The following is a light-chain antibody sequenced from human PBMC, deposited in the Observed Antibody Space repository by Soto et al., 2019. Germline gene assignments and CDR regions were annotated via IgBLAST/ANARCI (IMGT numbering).Light chain of an antibody. J-gene: IGLJ2*01. Sequence: QLVLTQSPSASASLGASVKLTCTLSGGHSSYAIAWHQQQPDKGPRYLMKLNSDGSHSKGDGIPDRFLRSSSGAERYLTISILQSEDEAAYYCQTWVTGFHVVFGGGTKLTVL. CDR3: QTWVTGFHVV. V-gene: IGLV4-69*01. CDR1: GGHSSYA. CDR2: LNSDGSH.